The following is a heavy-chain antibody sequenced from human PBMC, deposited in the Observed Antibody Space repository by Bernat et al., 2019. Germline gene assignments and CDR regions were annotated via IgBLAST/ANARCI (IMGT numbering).Heavy chain of an antibody. Sequence: QVQLQQWGAGLLKPSETLSLTCAVYGGSFSGYYWSWIRQPPGKGLEWIGEINHSGSTNYNPSLKSRVTISVDTSKNQFSLKLSSVTAAETAVYYCARDRGGPRVKGMDVWGQGTTVTVSS. CDR2: INHSGST. V-gene: IGHV4-34*01. D-gene: IGHD3-10*01. CDR1: GGSFSGYY. J-gene: IGHJ6*02. CDR3: ARDRGGPRVKGMDV.